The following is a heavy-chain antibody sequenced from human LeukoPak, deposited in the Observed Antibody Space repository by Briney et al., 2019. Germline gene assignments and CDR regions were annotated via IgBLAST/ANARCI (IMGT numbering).Heavy chain of an antibody. CDR1: GGSISSSSYY. J-gene: IGHJ4*02. V-gene: IGHV4-61*05. D-gene: IGHD4/OR15-4a*01. Sequence: PSETLSLTCTVSGGSISSSSYYWGWLRQPPGRGLEWIGYIYYSGSTNYNPSLKSRVTISVDTSKNQFSLKLSSVTAADTAVCYCARHASGDYDFFDYWGQGTLVTVSS. CDR2: IYYSGST. CDR3: ARHASGDYDFFDY.